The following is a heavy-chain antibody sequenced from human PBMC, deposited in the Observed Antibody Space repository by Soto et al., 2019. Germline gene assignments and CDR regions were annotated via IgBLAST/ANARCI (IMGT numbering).Heavy chain of an antibody. CDR3: ARGSDCGGDCYSRDFDY. Sequence: SETLSLTCTVSGGSISSGGYYWSWIRQHPGKGLEWIGYIYYSGSTYYNPSLKSRVTISVDTSKNQFSLKLSSVTAADTAVYYCARGSDCGGDCYSRDFDYWGQGTLVTVSS. D-gene: IGHD2-21*02. V-gene: IGHV4-31*03. CDR2: IYYSGST. J-gene: IGHJ4*02. CDR1: GGSISSGGYY.